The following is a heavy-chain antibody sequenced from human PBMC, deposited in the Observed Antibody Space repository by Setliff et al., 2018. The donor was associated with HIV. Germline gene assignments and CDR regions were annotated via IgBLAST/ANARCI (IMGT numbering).Heavy chain of an antibody. CDR2: IYYSGTT. V-gene: IGHV4-59*08. CDR3: ARNMVRGANYWYFDL. CDR1: GGSIGSYY. D-gene: IGHD3-10*01. Sequence: SETLSLTCTVSGGSIGSYYWNWIRQSPGKGLEWIGYIYYSGTTNYNPSLKSRLTVSVDTSKNQFSLELRSVTAADPAVFYCARNMVRGANYWYFDLWGRGTLVTVSS. J-gene: IGHJ2*01.